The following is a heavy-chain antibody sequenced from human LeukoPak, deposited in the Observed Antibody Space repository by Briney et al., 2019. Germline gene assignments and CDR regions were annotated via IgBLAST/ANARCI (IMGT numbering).Heavy chain of an antibody. Sequence: NPSETLSLTCTVSDVSITNYDWSWVRQPPGKGLEFIGHVHYSGTANYNPSLRSRVTISIDTSKKHFFLKLKSVTAADTAVYYCARGYGDFRVEGRYFHSWGQGTLVTVSS. D-gene: IGHD4-17*01. CDR1: DVSITNYD. CDR2: VHYSGTA. V-gene: IGHV4-59*01. CDR3: ARGYGDFRVEGRYFHS. J-gene: IGHJ4*02.